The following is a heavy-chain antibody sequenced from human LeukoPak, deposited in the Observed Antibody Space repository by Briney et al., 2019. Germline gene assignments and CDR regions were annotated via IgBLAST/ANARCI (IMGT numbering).Heavy chain of an antibody. J-gene: IGHJ4*02. CDR3: ARGALRGWNDFFDY. V-gene: IGHV3-30-3*01. CDR2: ISYDGSNK. D-gene: IGHD1-1*01. Sequence: PGRSLRLSCAASGFTFSSYAMHWVRQAPGKGLEWVAVISYDGSNKYYADSVKGRFTISRDNSKNTLYLKMNSLRAEDTAVYYCARGALRGWNDFFDYWGQGTLVTVSS. CDR1: GFTFSSYA.